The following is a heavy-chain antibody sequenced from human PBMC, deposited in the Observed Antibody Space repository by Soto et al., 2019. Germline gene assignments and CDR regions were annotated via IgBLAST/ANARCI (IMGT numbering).Heavy chain of an antibody. CDR2: IYYSGST. J-gene: IGHJ4*02. CDR1: GGSISSYY. CDR3: ARALGLASRYFDY. Sequence: PSETLSLTCTVSGGSISSYYWSWIRQPPGKGLEWIGYIYYSGSTNYNPSLKSRVTISVDTSKNQFSLKLSSVTAADTAVYYCARALGLASRYFDYWGQGTLVTVSS. D-gene: IGHD6-13*01. V-gene: IGHV4-59*01.